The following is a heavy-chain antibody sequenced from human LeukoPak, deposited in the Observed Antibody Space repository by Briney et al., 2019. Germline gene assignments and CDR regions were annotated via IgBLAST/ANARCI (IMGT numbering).Heavy chain of an antibody. CDR3: AAPDPGIAVAGALEY. V-gene: IGHV4-39*01. J-gene: IGHJ4*02. Sequence: SETLSLTCTVSGGSISSSSYYWGWIRQPPGKGLEWIGSIYYSGSTYYNPSLKSRVTISVDTSKNQFSLKLSSVTAADTAVYYCAAPDPGIAVAGALEYWGQGTLVTVSS. CDR2: IYYSGST. D-gene: IGHD6-19*01. CDR1: GGSISSSSYY.